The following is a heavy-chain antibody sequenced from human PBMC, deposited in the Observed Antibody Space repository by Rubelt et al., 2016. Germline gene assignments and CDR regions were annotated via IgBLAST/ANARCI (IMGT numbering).Heavy chain of an antibody. CDR1: GGSISSGGYY. V-gene: IGHV4-31*03. CDR3: ARGGSIAAADSWFDP. CDR2: IYYSGST. D-gene: IGHD6-13*01. Sequence: QVQLQESGPGLVKPSQTLSLTCTVSGGSISSGGYYWSWIRQHPGKGLEWIGYIYYSGSTYYNPSLKCRGTRSVDTSKNQFSRKLSSVTAADTAVYYCARGGSIAAADSWFDPWGQGTLVTVSS. J-gene: IGHJ5*02.